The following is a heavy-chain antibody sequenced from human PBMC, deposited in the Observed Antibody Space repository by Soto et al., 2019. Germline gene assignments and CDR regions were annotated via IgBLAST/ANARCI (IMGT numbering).Heavy chain of an antibody. CDR3: ANYFMSRPLFDT. V-gene: IGHV4-39*02. J-gene: IGHJ5*02. D-gene: IGHD6-6*01. CDR1: GGSINNSTSF. CDR2: INYRWPA. Sequence: PSETLSLTCSVSGGSINNSTSFWGWLRQSPGKGLEWIATINYRWPAEYNPSLKSRVTISVDRSRNVLSLQMNYVTAPDTAVYYCANYFMSRPLFDTWGQGTLVTVFS.